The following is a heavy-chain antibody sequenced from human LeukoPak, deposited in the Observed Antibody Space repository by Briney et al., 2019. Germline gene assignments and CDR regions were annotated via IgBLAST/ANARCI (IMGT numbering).Heavy chain of an antibody. CDR1: GFTFSSYS. J-gene: IGHJ4*02. D-gene: IGHD6-13*01. V-gene: IGHV3-48*01. CDR2: ISSSSSTI. CDR3: ATTGYSSRNY. Sequence: GGSLRLSCAASGFTFSSYSMNWVRQAPGKGLEWVSYISSSSSTIYYADSVKGRFTISRDNAKNSLYVQMNSLRAEDTAVYYCATTGYSSRNYWGQGTLVTVSS.